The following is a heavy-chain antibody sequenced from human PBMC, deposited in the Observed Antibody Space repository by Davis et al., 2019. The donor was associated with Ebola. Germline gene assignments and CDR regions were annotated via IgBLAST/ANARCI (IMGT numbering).Heavy chain of an antibody. D-gene: IGHD1-26*01. V-gene: IGHV3-7*01. Sequence: GESLKISCAASGFTFSSYWMSWVRQAPGKGLEWVANIKQDGSEKYYVDSVKGRFTISRDNTKNSIYLQMNSLTVEDTAVYYCATLPGGRGVDVWGPGTTVTVSS. CDR2: IKQDGSEK. CDR3: ATLPGGRGVDV. CDR1: GFTFSSYW. J-gene: IGHJ6*02.